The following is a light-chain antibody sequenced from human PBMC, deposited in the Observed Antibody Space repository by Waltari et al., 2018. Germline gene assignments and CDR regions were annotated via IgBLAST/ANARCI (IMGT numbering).Light chain of an antibody. V-gene: IGLV1-44*01. Sequence: QSVLTQPPSASGTPGQRVTISCSGSSSNIGSNTVNWYQQLPGTAPKLLIYSNNHRPSGVPDRVSGSKSGTSASLAISGLQSEDEADYYCAAWDDSLYVVFGGGTKLTVL. CDR2: SNN. CDR1: SSNIGSNT. J-gene: IGLJ2*01. CDR3: AAWDDSLYVV.